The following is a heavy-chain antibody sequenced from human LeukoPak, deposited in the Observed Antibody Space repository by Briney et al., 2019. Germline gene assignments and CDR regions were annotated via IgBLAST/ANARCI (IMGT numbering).Heavy chain of an antibody. CDR3: ARRTVVAREDY. V-gene: IGHV3-7*01. CDR1: GFTFSTYW. Sequence: GGFLRLSCAASGFTFSTYWMSWVRQSPGKGLEWVANINQDGSEKNYVDSVKGRFTILRDNAKNSLSLQMNSLGAEDTAVYYCARRTVVAREDYWGQGTLVTVSS. D-gene: IGHD4-23*01. J-gene: IGHJ4*02. CDR2: INQDGSEK.